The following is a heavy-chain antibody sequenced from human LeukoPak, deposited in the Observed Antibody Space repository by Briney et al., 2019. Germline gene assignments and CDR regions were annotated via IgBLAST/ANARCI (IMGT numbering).Heavy chain of an antibody. D-gene: IGHD1-26*01. CDR1: GFTFSTYS. Sequence: GGSLRLSCAASGFTFSTYSMNWVRQAPGKGLEWVSYISSSSSSIYYTDSVKGRFTISRDNAKNSLYLQMNSLRAEDTALYYCARGLVAAIRTKDYWGQGTLVTVSS. CDR3: ARGLVAAIRTKDY. J-gene: IGHJ4*02. CDR2: ISSSSSSI. V-gene: IGHV3-48*04.